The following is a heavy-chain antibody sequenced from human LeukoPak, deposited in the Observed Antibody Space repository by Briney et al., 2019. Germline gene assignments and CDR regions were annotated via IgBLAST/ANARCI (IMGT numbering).Heavy chain of an antibody. CDR2: INPNSGGT. J-gene: IGHJ3*02. V-gene: IGHV1-2*02. Sequence: ASVTVSFKASGYTFTDYYMHWVRQAPGQGLEWMGWINPNSGGTNSKYAQNFQGRVTMTRYTSISTAYMELSRLRYDNTAVYYCARDQIANTMIVVPGAIDIWGQGTMVTVSS. CDR3: ARDQIANTMIVVPGAIDI. D-gene: IGHD3-22*01. CDR1: GYTFTDYY.